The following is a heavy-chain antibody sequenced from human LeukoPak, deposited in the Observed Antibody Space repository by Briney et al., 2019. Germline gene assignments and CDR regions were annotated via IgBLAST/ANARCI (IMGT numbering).Heavy chain of an antibody. CDR3: AKDVDTAMVSYFDY. CDR2: ISGSGGAT. D-gene: IGHD5-18*01. Sequence: PGGSLRLSCAAFKFTFSSYAMSWVRQAPGKGLEWVSAISGSGGATYYADSVKGRFTISRDNSKNTLYLQMNSLRAEDTAVYYCAKDVDTAMVSYFDYWGQGTLVTVSS. V-gene: IGHV3-23*01. J-gene: IGHJ4*02. CDR1: KFTFSSYA.